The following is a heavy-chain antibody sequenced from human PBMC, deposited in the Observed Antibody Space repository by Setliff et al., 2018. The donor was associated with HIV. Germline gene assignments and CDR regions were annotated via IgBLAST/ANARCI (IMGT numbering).Heavy chain of an antibody. CDR1: GGSFSGYY. V-gene: IGHV4-34*01. J-gene: IGHJ6*02. Sequence: SETLSLTCAVYGGSFSGYYWSWIRQPPGKGLEWIGEINDNGSTNYNPSLKSRVTISVDTSKNQFSLKLSSVTAADTAEYYCARVRGRYYYHYAMDVWGQGTTVTVSS. D-gene: IGHD3-10*01. CDR3: ARVRGRYYYHYAMDV. CDR2: INDNGST.